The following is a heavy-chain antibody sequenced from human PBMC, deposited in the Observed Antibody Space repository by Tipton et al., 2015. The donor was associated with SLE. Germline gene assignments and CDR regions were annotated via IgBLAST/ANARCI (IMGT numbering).Heavy chain of an antibody. CDR1: GYTFTSYG. J-gene: IGHJ4*02. D-gene: IGHD6-13*01. Sequence: QLVQSGAEVKKPGASVKVSCKASGYTFTSYGISWVRQAPGQGLEWMGWISAYSGNTNYAQKFQGRVTMTTDPSTSTAYMEPRSLRSDDTAVYYCARVQAAAGPEGYWGQGTLVTVSS. V-gene: IGHV1-18*01. CDR3: ARVQAAAGPEGY. CDR2: ISAYSGNT.